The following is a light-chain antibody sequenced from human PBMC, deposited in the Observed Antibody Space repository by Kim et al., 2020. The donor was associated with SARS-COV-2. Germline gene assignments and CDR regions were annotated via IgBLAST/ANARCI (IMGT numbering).Light chain of an antibody. Sequence: QSVLTQPPSASGTPGQRVTISCSGGSSNIGINVVNWYQQLPGTAPKLLIYDSNQRPSGVPDRFSGSKSGTSASLAISGLQSEDEADYFCATWDDSLTGFVLGTGTKVTVL. CDR2: DSN. CDR1: SSNIGINV. J-gene: IGLJ1*01. V-gene: IGLV1-44*01. CDR3: ATWDDSLTGFV.